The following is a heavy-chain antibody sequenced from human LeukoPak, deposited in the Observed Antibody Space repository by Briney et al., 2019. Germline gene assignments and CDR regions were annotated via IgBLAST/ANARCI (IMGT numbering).Heavy chain of an antibody. CDR1: GFTFSSYA. D-gene: IGHD6-25*01. CDR3: AAAMSRYYYYGMDV. J-gene: IGHJ6*02. CDR2: ISYDGSNE. V-gene: IGHV3-30*04. Sequence: GGSLTLSCTASGFTFSSYAMHWVRQAPGKGLEWLSVISYDGSNEHFADSVKGRFTISRDNSKDTLYLQMNSLRAEGTAVYYCAAAMSRYYYYGMDVWGLGTTVTVSS.